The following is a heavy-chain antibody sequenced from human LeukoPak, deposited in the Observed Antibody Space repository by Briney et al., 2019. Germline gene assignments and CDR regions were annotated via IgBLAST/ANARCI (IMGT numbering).Heavy chain of an antibody. V-gene: IGHV4-34*01. J-gene: IGHJ5*02. CDR1: GGSFSGYD. D-gene: IGHD6-13*01. CDR3: ARGYSSSWSKNNWFDP. Sequence: SETLSLTCEVYGGSFSGYDWNWIRQPPGKGLEWIGEINERGRTNYNPSLNSRVTISVDTSKNQISLNLSSVTAADTAVYYCARGYSSSWSKNNWFDPWAREPWSPSPQ. CDR2: INERGRT.